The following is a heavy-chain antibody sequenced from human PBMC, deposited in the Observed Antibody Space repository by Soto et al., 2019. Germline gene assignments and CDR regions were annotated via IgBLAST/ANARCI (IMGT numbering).Heavy chain of an antibody. CDR1: GYTFNSNG. D-gene: IGHD3-22*01. CDR2: ISAYNGNT. Sequence: ASVKLSCKDSGYTFNSNGISWVRQAPGQGLEWMGWISAYNGNTNYAQKLQGRVTMTTDTSTSTAYMELRSLRSDDTAVYYCAREITMIPPDYWGQGTLVTVSS. V-gene: IGHV1-18*01. J-gene: IGHJ4*02. CDR3: AREITMIPPDY.